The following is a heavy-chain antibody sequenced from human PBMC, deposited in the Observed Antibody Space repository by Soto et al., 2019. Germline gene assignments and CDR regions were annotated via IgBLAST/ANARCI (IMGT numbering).Heavy chain of an antibody. CDR2: IIPIFGTA. J-gene: IGHJ6*02. CDR1: GGTFSSYA. D-gene: IGHD3-16*01. V-gene: IGHV1-69*13. CDR3: ARGPSLRNYYYGMDV. Sequence: SVKVSCKASGGTFSSYAISWVRQAPGQGLEWMGGIIPIFGTANYAQKFQGRVTITADESTSTAYMELSSLRSEDTAVYYCARGPSLRNYYYGMDVWGQGTTVTVSS.